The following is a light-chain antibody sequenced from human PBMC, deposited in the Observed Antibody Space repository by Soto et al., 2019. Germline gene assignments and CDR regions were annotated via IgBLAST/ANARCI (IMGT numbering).Light chain of an antibody. Sequence: QSVLTQPPSVSAAPGQKVTISCSGSRSNIGDHFVSWYQHHPGKAPILLIYEVTHRPSGISNRFSGSKSGNTASLTISGLRTEDEADYYCFSYTSNSPPGVFGGGTKVTVL. CDR3: FSYTSNSPPGV. J-gene: IGLJ2*01. V-gene: IGLV2-14*01. CDR2: EVT. CDR1: RSNIGDHF.